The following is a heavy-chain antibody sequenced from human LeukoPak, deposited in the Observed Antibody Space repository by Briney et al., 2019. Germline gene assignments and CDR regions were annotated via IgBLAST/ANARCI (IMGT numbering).Heavy chain of an antibody. CDR3: ARQIRWYTAFDI. CDR1: GFTFSSYE. V-gene: IGHV3-48*03. J-gene: IGHJ3*02. D-gene: IGHD4-23*01. CDR2: ISSSGSTI. Sequence: GGSLRLSCAASGFTFSSYEMNWVRQAPGKGLEWVSHISSSGSTIYYADSVKGRFTISRDNAKNSLYLQMNSLRAEDTAVYYCARQIRWYTAFDIWGQGTMVTVPS.